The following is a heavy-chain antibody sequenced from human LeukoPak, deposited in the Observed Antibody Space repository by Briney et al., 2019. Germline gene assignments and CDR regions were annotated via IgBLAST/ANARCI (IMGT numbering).Heavy chain of an antibody. D-gene: IGHD3-22*01. V-gene: IGHV4-34*01. J-gene: IGHJ4*02. Sequence: SETLPLTCAVYGGSFSGYYWSWIRQPPGKGLEWIGEINHSGSTNYNPSLKSRVTISVDTSKNQFSLKLSSVTAADTAVYFCARGPPTDYYDSSGFYYVFDSWGQGTLVTVSS. CDR1: GGSFSGYY. CDR3: ARGPPTDYYDSSGFYYVFDS. CDR2: INHSGST.